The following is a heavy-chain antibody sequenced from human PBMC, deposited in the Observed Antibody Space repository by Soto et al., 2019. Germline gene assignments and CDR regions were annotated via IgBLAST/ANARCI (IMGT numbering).Heavy chain of an antibody. J-gene: IGHJ4*02. CDR3: AKRGVYCITASCYQDY. Sequence: GGSLRLSCAASGFTFNNYAMTWVRQAPGKGLEWVSAISGSGSSTYYAESVKGRFTISRDNSKNTLHLQMNSLRAEDTAVYYCAKRGVYCITASCYQDYWGQGTLVTVSS. CDR2: ISGSGSST. CDR1: GFTFNNYA. D-gene: IGHD2-2*01. V-gene: IGHV3-23*01.